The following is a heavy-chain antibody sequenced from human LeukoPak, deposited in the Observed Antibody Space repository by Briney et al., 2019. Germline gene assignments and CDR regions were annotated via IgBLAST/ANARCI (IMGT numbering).Heavy chain of an antibody. Sequence: ASVKVSCKASGGTLSSYAISWVRQAPGQGLEWMGWISAYNGNTNYAQKLQGRVTMTTDTSTSTAYMELRSLRSDDTAVYYCARGPPIQLWLLYFYYYMDIWGRGTTVTVSS. CDR1: GGTLSSYA. CDR2: ISAYNGNT. D-gene: IGHD5-18*01. CDR3: ARGPPIQLWLLYFYYYMDI. V-gene: IGHV1-18*01. J-gene: IGHJ6*03.